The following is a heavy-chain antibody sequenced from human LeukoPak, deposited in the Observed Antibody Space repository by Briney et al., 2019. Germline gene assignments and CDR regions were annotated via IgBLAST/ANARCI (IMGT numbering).Heavy chain of an antibody. Sequence: GGSLRLSCAASGFTFSSYDMHWVRQATGKGLEWVSAIGTAGDTYYPGSVKGRFTISRENAKNSLYLQMNSLRAEDTAVYYCARDPRRSLLWFGELLAWGQGTLVTVSS. J-gene: IGHJ5*02. V-gene: IGHV3-13*01. CDR3: ARDPRRSLLWFGELLA. D-gene: IGHD3-10*01. CDR1: GFTFSSYD. CDR2: IGTAGDT.